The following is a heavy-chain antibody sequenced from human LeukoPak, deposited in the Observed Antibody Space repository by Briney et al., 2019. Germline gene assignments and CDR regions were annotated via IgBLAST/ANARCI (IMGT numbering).Heavy chain of an antibody. J-gene: IGHJ5*02. V-gene: IGHV1-2*02. CDR1: GYSFTGYY. Sequence: ASVKVSCKASGYSFTGYYVHWVRQAPGQGLEWMGWINPNSGGTSYAQKFQGRVTMTRDTSISTAYMELSRLRSDDTAVYYCARDRLLVTNWFDPRGQGTLVTVSA. D-gene: IGHD3-16*01. CDR3: ARDRLLVTNWFDP. CDR2: INPNSGGT.